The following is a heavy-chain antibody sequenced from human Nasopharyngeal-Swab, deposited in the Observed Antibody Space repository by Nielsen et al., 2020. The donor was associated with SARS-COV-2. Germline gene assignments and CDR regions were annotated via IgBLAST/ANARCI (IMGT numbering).Heavy chain of an antibody. Sequence: WVRQAPGQGLEWMGWIGAYNGNTNYAQKLQGRVTMTTDTSTSTAYMELRSLRSDDTAVYYCAREAPILCSYYYYYMDVWGKGTTVTVSS. J-gene: IGHJ6*03. V-gene: IGHV1-18*01. D-gene: IGHD2-21*01. CDR3: AREAPILCSYYYYYMDV. CDR2: IGAYNGNT.